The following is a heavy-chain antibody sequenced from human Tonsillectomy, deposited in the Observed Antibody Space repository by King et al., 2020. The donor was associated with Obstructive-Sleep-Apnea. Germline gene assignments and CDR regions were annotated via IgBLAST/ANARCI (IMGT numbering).Heavy chain of an antibody. D-gene: IGHD2-15*01. V-gene: IGHV4-39*07. CDR1: GGSISSSSYY. CDR3: ARVGGNCSGGSCYSFGLGNFDY. Sequence: QLQESGPGLVKPSETLSLTCTVSGGSISSSSYYWGWIRQPPGKGLEWIGNIYYSGSTYYNPPLKSRVTISVDTSKNQFSLKRSSVTAADTAVSYCARVGGNCSGGSCYSFGLGNFDYWGQGTLVTVSS. CDR2: IYYSGST. J-gene: IGHJ4*02.